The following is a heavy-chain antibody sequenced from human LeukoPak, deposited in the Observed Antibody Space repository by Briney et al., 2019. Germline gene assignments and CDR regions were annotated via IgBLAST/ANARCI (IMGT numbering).Heavy chain of an antibody. D-gene: IGHD3-16*01. CDR1: GGTFSSYA. J-gene: IGHJ3*02. CDR3: ARGENTLEGAFDI. CDR2: IIPIFGTA. Sequence: ASVKASCKASGGTFSSYAISWVRQAPGQGLEWMGGIIPIFGTANYAQKFQGRVTITADESTSTAYMELSSLRSEDTAVYYCARGENTLEGAFDIWGQGTMVTVSS. V-gene: IGHV1-69*13.